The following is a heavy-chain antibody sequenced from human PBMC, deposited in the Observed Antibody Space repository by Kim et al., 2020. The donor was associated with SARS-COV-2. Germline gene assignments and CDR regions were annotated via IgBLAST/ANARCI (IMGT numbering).Heavy chain of an antibody. CDR2: YI. CDR3: ARDYSSEGNY. V-gene: IGHV3-21*01. Sequence: YIYYADSVKGRFTISRDNAKNSLYLQMNSLRAEDTAVYYCARDYSSEGNYWGRGTLVTVSS. J-gene: IGHJ4*02. D-gene: IGHD6-19*01.